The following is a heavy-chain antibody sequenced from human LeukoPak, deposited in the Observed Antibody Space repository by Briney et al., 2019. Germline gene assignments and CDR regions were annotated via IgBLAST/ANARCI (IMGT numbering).Heavy chain of an antibody. Sequence: SETLSLTCAAYGGSFSGYYWSWIRQPPGKGLEWIGEINHSGSTNYNPSLKSRVTISVDTSKNQFSLKLSSVTAADTAVYYCARGGPPYYDFWSGYYLRWFDPWGQGTLVTVSS. CDR3: ARGGPPYYDFWSGYYLRWFDP. CDR1: GGSFSGYY. V-gene: IGHV4-34*01. D-gene: IGHD3-3*01. J-gene: IGHJ5*02. CDR2: INHSGST.